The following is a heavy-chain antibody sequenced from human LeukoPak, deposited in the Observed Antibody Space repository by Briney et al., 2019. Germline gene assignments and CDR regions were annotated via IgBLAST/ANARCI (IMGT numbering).Heavy chain of an antibody. J-gene: IGHJ4*02. Sequence: GGSLRLSCAGSGFTFSSYRMNWVRQAPGKGLEWVSSISTSSDYIYYGDSVKGRFTISRDNAKNSLYLQMNSLRDEDTAVYYCARKGLPDYWGQGTLVTVSS. CDR2: ISTSSDYI. D-gene: IGHD2-15*01. CDR3: ARKGLPDY. CDR1: GFTFSSYR. V-gene: IGHV3-21*01.